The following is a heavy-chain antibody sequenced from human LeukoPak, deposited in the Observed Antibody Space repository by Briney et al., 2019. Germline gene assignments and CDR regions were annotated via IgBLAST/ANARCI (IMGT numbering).Heavy chain of an antibody. Sequence: SETLSLTCAVYGGSFSGYYWSWIRQPPGKGLEWIGEINHSGSTNYNPSLKGRVTISVDTSKNQFSLKLSSVTAADTAVYYCARAIRGQPDYWGQGTLVTVSS. D-gene: IGHD1-1*01. CDR2: INHSGST. CDR3: ARAIRGQPDY. J-gene: IGHJ4*02. CDR1: GGSFSGYY. V-gene: IGHV4-34*01.